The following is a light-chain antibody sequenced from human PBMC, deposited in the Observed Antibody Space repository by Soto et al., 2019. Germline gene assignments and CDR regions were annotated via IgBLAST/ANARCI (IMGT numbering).Light chain of an antibody. J-gene: IGLJ3*02. CDR1: SSDVGGYRY. CDR2: EVN. V-gene: IGLV2-14*01. CDR3: SSYTSSNTWV. Sequence: QSVLTQPASVSGSPGQSITIPCTGTSSDVGGYRYVSWYQQYPGKAPKLMIYEVNNRPSGVSDRFSASKSGNTASLTISGLQAEDEADYYCSSYTSSNTWVFGGGTQLTVL.